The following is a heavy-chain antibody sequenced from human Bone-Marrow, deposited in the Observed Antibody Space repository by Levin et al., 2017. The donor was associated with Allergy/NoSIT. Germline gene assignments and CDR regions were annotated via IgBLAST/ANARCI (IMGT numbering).Heavy chain of an antibody. D-gene: IGHD1-26*01. CDR1: GFTFSSYA. V-gene: IGHV3-30*04. J-gene: IGHJ6*02. CDR3: ARDLWFGGSYYPNSYYYYYGMDV. Sequence: GGSLRLSCAASGFTFSSYAMHWVRQAPGKGLEWVAVISYDGSNKYYADSVKGRFTISRDNSKNTLYLQMNSLRAEDTAVYYCARDLWFGGSYYPNSYYYYYGMDVWGQGTTVTVSS. CDR2: ISYDGSNK.